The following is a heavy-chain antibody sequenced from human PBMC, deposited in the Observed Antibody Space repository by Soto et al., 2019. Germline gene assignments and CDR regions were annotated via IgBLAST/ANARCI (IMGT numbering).Heavy chain of an antibody. CDR2: ISGSGGST. CDR1: GFTFSSYA. J-gene: IGHJ4*02. D-gene: IGHD2-15*01. CDR3: AKVGIPGLLYCSGGSCYSDY. Sequence: GGSLRLSCAASGFTFSSYAMSWVRQAPGKGLEWVSAISGSGGSTYYADSVKGRFTISRDNSKNTLYLQMNSLRAEDTAVYYCAKVGIPGLLYCSGGSCYSDYWGQGTLVTVSS. V-gene: IGHV3-23*01.